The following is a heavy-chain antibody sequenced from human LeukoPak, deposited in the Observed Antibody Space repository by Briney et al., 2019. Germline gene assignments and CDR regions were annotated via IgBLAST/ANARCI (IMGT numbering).Heavy chain of an antibody. Sequence: LSLTCTVSGGSISSYYWSWIRQAPGKGLEWVSHISSSGSTIYYADSVKGRFTISRDNSKNTLYLQMNGLRAEDTAVYYCAKDLTIFGVGYFDYWGQGTLVTVSS. CDR2: ISSSGSTI. CDR3: AKDLTIFGVGYFDY. V-gene: IGHV3-11*04. J-gene: IGHJ4*02. CDR1: GGSISSYY. D-gene: IGHD3-3*01.